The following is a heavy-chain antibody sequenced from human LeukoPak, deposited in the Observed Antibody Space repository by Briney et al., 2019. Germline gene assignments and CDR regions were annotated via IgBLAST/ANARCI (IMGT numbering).Heavy chain of an antibody. D-gene: IGHD6-19*01. CDR1: GFTFSTYD. Sequence: GGSLRLSCSASGFTFSTYDKNWARQAPGEGMDWVSSTTSRSKYIYYAGSVKGRFTISRDNANNLLFLQTDSLRDEDTAVYYCARYVGPNIAVAGSDFWGQGTLVTVSS. CDR2: TTSRSKYI. CDR3: ARYVGPNIAVAGSDF. J-gene: IGHJ4*02. V-gene: IGHV3-21*01.